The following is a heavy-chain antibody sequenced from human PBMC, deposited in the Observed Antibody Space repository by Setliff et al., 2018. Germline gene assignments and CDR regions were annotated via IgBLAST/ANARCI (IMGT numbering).Heavy chain of an antibody. CDR3: AKDGDYNFWSGYFRAYYYYYYMDV. CDR2: IGGRGIST. J-gene: IGHJ6*03. Sequence: GGSLRLSCVTSGFTFSTYWMHWVRQAPAQGLVWVSGIGGRGISTYYADCVKCRFTISRDNSKNTLYLQMNSLRAEDTAVYYCAKDGDYNFWSGYFRAYYYYYYMDVWGKGTTVTVSS. D-gene: IGHD3-3*01. V-gene: IGHV3-NL1*01. CDR1: GFTFSTYW.